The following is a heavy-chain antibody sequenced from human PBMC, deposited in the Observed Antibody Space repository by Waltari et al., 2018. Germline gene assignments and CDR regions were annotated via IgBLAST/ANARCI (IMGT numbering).Heavy chain of an antibody. D-gene: IGHD2-15*01. Sequence: QVQLVESGGGVVQPGGSLRLSCAASGLTFSSYGMHWVRQAPGKGLEWVAFIRYDGSNKYYADSVKGRFTISRDNSKNTLYLQMNSLRAEDTAVYYCAKVYCSGGSCPAAPWGQGTLVTVSS. V-gene: IGHV3-30*02. CDR3: AKVYCSGGSCPAAP. CDR2: IRYDGSNK. J-gene: IGHJ5*02. CDR1: GLTFSSYG.